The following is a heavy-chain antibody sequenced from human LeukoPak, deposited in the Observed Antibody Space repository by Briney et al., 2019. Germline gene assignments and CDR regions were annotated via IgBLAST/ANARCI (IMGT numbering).Heavy chain of an antibody. CDR3: ARDPYGDRFDY. CDR1: GFEFNIYG. CDR2: ISGRGDST. D-gene: IGHD4-17*01. J-gene: IGHJ4*02. Sequence: QSGGALRLSCAASGFEFNIYGMNWVRQAPGKGLEWVSGISGRGDSTSYADSVKGRFTISRDNAKNSLYLQMNSLRAEDTAVYYCARDPYGDRFDYWGQGTLVTVSS. V-gene: IGHV3-23*01.